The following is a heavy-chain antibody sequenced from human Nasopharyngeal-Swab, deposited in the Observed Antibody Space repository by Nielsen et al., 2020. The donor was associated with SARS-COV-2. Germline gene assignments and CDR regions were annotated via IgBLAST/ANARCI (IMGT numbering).Heavy chain of an antibody. J-gene: IGHJ4*02. V-gene: IGHV3-53*01. CDR1: GFTFSSNY. CDR3: ARGVNPPPDY. CDR2: IYSGGNT. Sequence: GGSLRLSCAASGFTFSSNYMTWVRQAPGKGLEWVSIIYSGGNTYHADSVKGRFTISRDNSKNTLFLQMNSLRADDTAVYYCARGVNPPPDYWGQGTLVIVSS. D-gene: IGHD1-14*01.